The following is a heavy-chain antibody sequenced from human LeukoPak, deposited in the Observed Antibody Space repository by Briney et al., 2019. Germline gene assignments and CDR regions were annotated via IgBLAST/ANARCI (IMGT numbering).Heavy chain of an antibody. Sequence: SETLSLTCTVSGYSIRKRFYWGWIRQTPGNGLEFLGTMHQIGTTHSNPSVESRLTMSVDTSNNHFSLKLTSVTAADTAVYFCARGNSPGGFFDYWGQGILVTVSS. CDR3: ARGNSPGGFFDY. J-gene: IGHJ4*02. CDR2: MHQIGTT. CDR1: GYSIRKRFY. V-gene: IGHV4-38-2*02. D-gene: IGHD3-16*01.